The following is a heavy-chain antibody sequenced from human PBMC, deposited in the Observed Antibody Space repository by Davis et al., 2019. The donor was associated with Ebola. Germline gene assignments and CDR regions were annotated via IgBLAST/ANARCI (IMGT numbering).Heavy chain of an antibody. CDR2: IRYDGSNK. J-gene: IGHJ4*02. D-gene: IGHD3-10*01. CDR1: GFPFSSYA. Sequence: GESLKISCAASGFPFSSYAMHWVRQAPGKGLEWVGFIRYDGSNKYYADSVKGRFTISRDNSKNTLYLQMNSLRAEDTALYYCAYLRDYYGSGSPAYWGQGTLVTVSS. V-gene: IGHV3-30*02. CDR3: AYLRDYYGSGSPAY.